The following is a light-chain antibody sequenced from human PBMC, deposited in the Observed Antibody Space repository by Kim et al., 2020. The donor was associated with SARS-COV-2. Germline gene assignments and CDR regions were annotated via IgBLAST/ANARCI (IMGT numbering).Light chain of an antibody. Sequence: LSLFPGERATLSCRASQSVSSYLAWYQHKPGQAPRLLIYDASNRATGIPARFSGSGSGTDFTLTISSLEPEDFAVYYCQQRSNWYTFGQGTKLE. CDR3: QQRSNWYT. V-gene: IGKV3-11*01. J-gene: IGKJ2*01. CDR2: DAS. CDR1: QSVSSY.